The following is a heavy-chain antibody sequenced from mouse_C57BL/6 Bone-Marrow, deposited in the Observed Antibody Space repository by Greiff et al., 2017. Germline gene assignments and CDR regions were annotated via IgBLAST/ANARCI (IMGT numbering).Heavy chain of an antibody. J-gene: IGHJ2*01. CDR3: ASQEDGYCYFDY. V-gene: IGHV5-15*01. CDR2: ISHLANSI. D-gene: IGHD2-3*01. Sequence: EVQLVEPGGGLVQPGGSLKLSCAASGFTFSDYGMAWVRRAPRKGPEWVAFISHLANSIYYADTVTGRFTISRENAKNTPYLEMSSLRSEDTAMYYCASQEDGYCYFDYWGPGTTLTVSS. CDR1: GFTFSDYG.